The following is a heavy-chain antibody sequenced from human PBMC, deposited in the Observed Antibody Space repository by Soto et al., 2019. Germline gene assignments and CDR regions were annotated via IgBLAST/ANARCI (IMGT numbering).Heavy chain of an antibody. D-gene: IGHD2-15*01. V-gene: IGHV1-8*01. CDR1: GYTFTNSD. CDR2: MNPDSGHA. J-gene: IGHJ4*02. CDR3: ARRPHCSGGICYYGLDN. Sequence: AAVKVSCKASGYTFTNSDINWVRQAPGQGLEWMGWMNPDSGHAAYAQKFQGRVTLTTSTSTSTVYMEMRSLGSEDTAVYYCARRPHCSGGICYYGLDNWGQGALVTVSS.